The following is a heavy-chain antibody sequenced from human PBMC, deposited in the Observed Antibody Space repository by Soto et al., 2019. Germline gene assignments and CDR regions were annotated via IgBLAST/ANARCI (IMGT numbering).Heavy chain of an antibody. CDR2: IYYSGST. V-gene: IGHV4-59*01. CDR3: ARDGNWFDP. CDR1: GGSISSYY. J-gene: IGHJ5*02. Sequence: QVQLQESGPGLVKPSETLSLTCTVSGGSISSYYWSWIRQPPGKGLEWIGYIYYSGSTNYNPSLKSRVTISVDTSKNQFSLKLSSVTAADTAVYYCARDGNWFDPWGQGTLVTVSS.